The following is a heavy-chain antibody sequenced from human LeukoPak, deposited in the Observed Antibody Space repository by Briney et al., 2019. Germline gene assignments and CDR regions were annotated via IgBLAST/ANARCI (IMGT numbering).Heavy chain of an antibody. V-gene: IGHV1-8*03. CDR1: GYTFTSYD. J-gene: IGHJ6*03. Sequence: ASVKVSCKASGYTFTSYDINWVRQATGQGLEWMGWMNPNSGNTGYAQKFQGRVTITRNTSISTAYMELSSLRSEDTAVYYCARDVSGYDYYYYYMDVWGKGTTVTISS. CDR2: MNPNSGNT. CDR3: ARDVSGYDYYYYYMDV. D-gene: IGHD5-12*01.